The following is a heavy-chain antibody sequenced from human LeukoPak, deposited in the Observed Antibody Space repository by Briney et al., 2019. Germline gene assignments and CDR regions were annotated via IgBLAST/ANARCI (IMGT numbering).Heavy chain of an antibody. CDR2: IYTSGST. V-gene: IGHV4-4*07. J-gene: IGHJ3*02. CDR3: AGDWNYYDSSGYYYVGAFDI. D-gene: IGHD3-22*01. Sequence: PSETLSLTCTVSGGSISSYYWSWIRQPAGKGLEWIGRIYTSGSTNYNPSLKSRVTMSVDTSKNQFSPKLSSVTAADTAVYYCAGDWNYYDSSGYYYVGAFDIWGQGTMVTVSS. CDR1: GGSISSYY.